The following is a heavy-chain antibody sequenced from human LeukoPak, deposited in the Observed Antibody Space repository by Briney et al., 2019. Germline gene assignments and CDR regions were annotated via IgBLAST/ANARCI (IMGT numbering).Heavy chain of an antibody. CDR2: IYYSGST. CDR1: GVSISSSSYY. CDR3: ARLAERCSGGSCYVNFDY. V-gene: IGHV4-39*01. Sequence: SETLSLTCTVSGVSISSSSYYWGWIRQPPGKGLEWIGSIYYSGSTYYNPSLKSRVTISVDTSKNQFSLKLSSVTAADTAVYYCARLAERCSGGSCYVNFDYWGQGTLVTVSS. J-gene: IGHJ4*02. D-gene: IGHD2-15*01.